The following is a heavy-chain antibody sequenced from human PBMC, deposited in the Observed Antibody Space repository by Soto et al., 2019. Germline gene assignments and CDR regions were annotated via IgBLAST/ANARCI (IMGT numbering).Heavy chain of an antibody. V-gene: IGHV1-46*03. CDR2: INPSGGST. D-gene: IGHD6-13*01. CDR1: GYTFTSYY. CDR3: ARDEERYSSSWYSVL. Sequence: GASVKVSCKASGYTFTSYYMHWVRQAPGQGLEWMGIINPSGGSTSYAQKFQGRVTMTRDTSTSTVYMELSSLRSEDTAEYYCARDEERYSSSWYSVLWGQGTLVTVSS. J-gene: IGHJ4*02.